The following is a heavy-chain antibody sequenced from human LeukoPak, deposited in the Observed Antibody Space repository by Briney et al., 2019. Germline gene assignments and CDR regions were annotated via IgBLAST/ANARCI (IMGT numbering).Heavy chain of an antibody. Sequence: GGSLRLSCAASGFTFSSYAMSWVRQAPGKGLEWVSAISGSGGSTYYADSVKGRFTISRDNAKNSLYLQMNSLRAEDTAVYYCARDHHRRLYDSQARDTFDIWGQGTMVTVSS. CDR3: ARDHHRRLYDSQARDTFDI. J-gene: IGHJ3*02. V-gene: IGHV3-23*01. CDR1: GFTFSSYA. CDR2: ISGSGGST. D-gene: IGHD3-22*01.